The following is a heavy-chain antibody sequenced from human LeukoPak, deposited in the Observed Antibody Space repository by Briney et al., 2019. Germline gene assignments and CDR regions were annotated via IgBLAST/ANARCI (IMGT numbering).Heavy chain of an antibody. CDR2: IKQDGSEK. Sequence: GGSLRLSCAASGFTFSGYWMSWVRQAPGKGLEWVSNIKQDGSEKYYVDSVKGRFAISRDNAKNSLYLQMNSLRAEDTAVYYCAGGWGWYFNLWGRGTLVTVSS. D-gene: IGHD7-27*01. J-gene: IGHJ2*01. CDR3: AGGWGWYFNL. CDR1: GFTFSGYW. V-gene: IGHV3-7*04.